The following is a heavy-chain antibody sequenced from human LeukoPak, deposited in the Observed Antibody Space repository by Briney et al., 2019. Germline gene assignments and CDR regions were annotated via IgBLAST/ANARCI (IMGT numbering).Heavy chain of an antibody. V-gene: IGHV4-59*01. CDR2: IYYSGST. J-gene: IGHJ4*02. D-gene: IGHD3-10*01. CDR1: AGSISSYY. CDR3: ARTYYMGYFDY. Sequence: SETLSLTCTVSAGSISSYYWGWIRQPPGKGLEWIGYIYYSGSTNYNPSLKSRVTISVDTSKNQFSLKLSSVTAADTAVYYCARTYYMGYFDYWGQGTLVTVSS.